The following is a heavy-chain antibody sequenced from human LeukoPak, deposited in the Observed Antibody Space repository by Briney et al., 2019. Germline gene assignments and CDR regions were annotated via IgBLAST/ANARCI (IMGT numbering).Heavy chain of an antibody. Sequence: PSETLSLTCTVSGGSINSGDYCWSWIRQHPGKGLEWIGYIYYSGSTYYNPSLKSRVTTSVDTSKNQFSLKLISVTAADTAVYFCVRANHFDYWGQGTLVTVSS. CDR2: IYYSGST. CDR3: VRANHFDY. J-gene: IGHJ4*02. CDR1: GGSINSGDYC. V-gene: IGHV4-30-4*02.